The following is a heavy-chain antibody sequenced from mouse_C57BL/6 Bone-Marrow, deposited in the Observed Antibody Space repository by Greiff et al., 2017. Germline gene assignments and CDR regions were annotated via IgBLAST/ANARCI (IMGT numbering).Heavy chain of an antibody. CDR3: ARHGRLRRRFAY. CDR1: GFTFSSYG. Sequence: EVQLVESGGDLVKPGGSLKLSCAASGFTFSSYGMSWVRQTPDKRLEWVATISSGGSYTYYPDSVQGRFTISRVNANNTLYLEMSSLKSEDTAMYYWARHGRLRRRFAYWGQGTLVTVSA. CDR2: ISSGGSYT. D-gene: IGHD2-2*01. J-gene: IGHJ3*01. V-gene: IGHV5-6*01.